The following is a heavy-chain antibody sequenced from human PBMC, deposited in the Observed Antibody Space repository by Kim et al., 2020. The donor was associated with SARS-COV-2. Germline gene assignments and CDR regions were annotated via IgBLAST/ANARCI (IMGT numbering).Heavy chain of an antibody. CDR1: GYTFTSYD. CDR3: ARRSGDYYGSGSPVVYYYYYMDV. CDR2: MNPNSGNT. J-gene: IGHJ6*03. Sequence: ASVKVSCKASGYTFTSYDINWVRQATGQGLEWMGWMNPNSGNTGYAQKFQGRVTMTRNTSISTAYMELSSLRSEDTAVYYCARRSGDYYGSGSPVVYYYYYMDVWGKGTTVTVSS. V-gene: IGHV1-8*01. D-gene: IGHD3-10*01.